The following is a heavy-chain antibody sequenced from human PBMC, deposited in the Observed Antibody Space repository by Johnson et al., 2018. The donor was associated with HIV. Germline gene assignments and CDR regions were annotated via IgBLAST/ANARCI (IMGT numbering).Heavy chain of an antibody. CDR3: ALTDYGDYPQRVPDAFDI. J-gene: IGHJ3*02. Sequence: VQLLESGGGVVQPGRSVRLSCAASGFIFSSYGMHWVRQAPGKGLEWVAFIRFDGSNEYYLDSVKGRFTISRDNSKNTLYLQMNSLRAEDTAVYYCALTDYGDYPQRVPDAFDIWGQGTMVTVSS. D-gene: IGHD4-17*01. V-gene: IGHV3-30*02. CDR1: GFIFSSYG. CDR2: IRFDGSNE.